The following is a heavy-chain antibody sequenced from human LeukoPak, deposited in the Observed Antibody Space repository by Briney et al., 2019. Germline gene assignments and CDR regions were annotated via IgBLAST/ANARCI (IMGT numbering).Heavy chain of an antibody. J-gene: IGHJ4*02. CDR2: VKIRSAGQTP. CDR3: TLLQGWGSGSYSRDF. CDR1: GFSISNDW. V-gene: IGHV3-15*01. Sequence: GGSLRLACAAAGFSISNDWRSWVRQAPGKGLEGVARVKIRSAGQTPDYPPPLTGRFTISRDDSKNTLYLQMTSLKPDDTAVYYCTLLQGWGSGSYSRDFWGQGTLVTVSS. D-gene: IGHD3-10*01.